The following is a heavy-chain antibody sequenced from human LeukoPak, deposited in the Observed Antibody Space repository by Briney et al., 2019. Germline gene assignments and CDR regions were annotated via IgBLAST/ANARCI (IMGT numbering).Heavy chain of an antibody. CDR2: ISGSGGST. CDR1: GFTFRNAW. D-gene: IGHD3-10*01. Sequence: NPGGSLRLSCAASGFTFRNAWMSWVRQAPGKGLEWVSAISGSGGSTYYADSVKGRFTISRDNSKNTLYLQMNSLRAEDTAVYYCAKGGYYYGSGSYLNWFDPWGQGTLVTVSS. V-gene: IGHV3-23*01. CDR3: AKGGYYYGSGSYLNWFDP. J-gene: IGHJ5*02.